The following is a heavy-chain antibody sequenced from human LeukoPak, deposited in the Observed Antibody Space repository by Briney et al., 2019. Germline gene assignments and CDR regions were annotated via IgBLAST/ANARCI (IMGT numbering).Heavy chain of an antibody. CDR1: GGSISSHY. CDR2: MYYNGSM. CDR3: ASRYGSGSYGFDY. V-gene: IGHV4-59*11. Sequence: SEILSLTCTVSGGSISSHYWSWIRQPPGKGLEWIGYMYYNGSMNYNPSLKSRVTISADTSKNQFSLKLSSVTAADTAVYYCASRYGSGSYGFDYWGQGTLVTVSS. D-gene: IGHD3-10*01. J-gene: IGHJ4*02.